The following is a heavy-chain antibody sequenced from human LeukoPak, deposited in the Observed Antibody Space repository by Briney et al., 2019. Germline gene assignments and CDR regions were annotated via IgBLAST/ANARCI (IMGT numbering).Heavy chain of an antibody. CDR2: IKQDGSEQ. D-gene: IGHD6-13*01. CDR3: ARGIATGIDFFDP. CDR1: GFTFSTYW. J-gene: IGHJ5*02. V-gene: IGHV3-7*01. Sequence: GGSLRLSCAASGFTFSTYWMTWVRQAPGKGLEWVANIKQDGSEQYYVDSVKGRFTISRDNAKNSLYLQINSLIAEDTAVYYCARGIATGIDFFDPWGQGTLVTVSS.